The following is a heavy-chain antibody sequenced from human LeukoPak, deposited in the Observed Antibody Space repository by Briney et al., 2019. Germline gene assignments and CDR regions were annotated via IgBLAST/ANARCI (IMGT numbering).Heavy chain of an antibody. V-gene: IGHV5-51*01. J-gene: IGHJ4*02. Sequence: GESLKISCKGSGYSFTSYWIGWVRQMPGKGLEWMGIIYPGDSDTRYSPSFQGQVTISADKSISTAYLPWSSLKASDTAMYYCARVGYYGSGSYSPTDYWGQGTLVTVSS. CDR1: GYSFTSYW. CDR3: ARVGYYGSGSYSPTDY. D-gene: IGHD3-10*01. CDR2: IYPGDSDT.